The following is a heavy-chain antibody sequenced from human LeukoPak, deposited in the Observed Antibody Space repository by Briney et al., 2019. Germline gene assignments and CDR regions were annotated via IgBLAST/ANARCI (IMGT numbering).Heavy chain of an antibody. V-gene: IGHV4-39*01. Sequence: SETLSLTCTVSGGCISSSSYYWGWIRQPPGKGLEWIGSIYYSGSTYYNPSLKSRVTISVDTSKNQFSLKLSSVTAADTAVYYCASIPSSQYSYGSDYWGQGTLVTVSS. CDR3: ASIPSSQYSYGSDY. CDR2: IYYSGST. D-gene: IGHD5-18*01. CDR1: GGCISSSSYY. J-gene: IGHJ4*02.